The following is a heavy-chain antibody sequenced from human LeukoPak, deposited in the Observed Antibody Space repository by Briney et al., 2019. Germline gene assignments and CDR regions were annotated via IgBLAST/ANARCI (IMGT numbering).Heavy chain of an antibody. D-gene: IGHD6-19*01. CDR3: ARVGGQWLVRLLDY. J-gene: IGHJ4*02. CDR2: IYYSGST. CDR1: GGSISSSSYY. Sequence: SETLSLTCAVSGGSISSSSYYWGWIRQPPGKGLEWIGSIYYSGSTYYNPSLKSRVTISVDTSKNQFSLKLSSVTAADTAVYYCARVGGQWLVRLLDYWGQGTLVTVSS. V-gene: IGHV4-39*07.